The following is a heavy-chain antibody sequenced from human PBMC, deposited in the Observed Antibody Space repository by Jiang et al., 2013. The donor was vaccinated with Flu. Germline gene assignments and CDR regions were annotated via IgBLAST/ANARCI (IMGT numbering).Heavy chain of an antibody. J-gene: IGHJ4*02. V-gene: IGHV4-34*01. CDR2: INHSGST. CDR3: ASMESNPFDY. CDR1: GGSFSGYY. Sequence: LLKPSETLSLTCAVYGGSFSGYYWSWIRQPPGKGLEWIGEINHSGSTNYNPSLKSRVTISVDTSKNQFSLKLSSVTAADTAMYYCASMESNPFDYWGQGTLVTVSS. D-gene: IGHD4-11*01.